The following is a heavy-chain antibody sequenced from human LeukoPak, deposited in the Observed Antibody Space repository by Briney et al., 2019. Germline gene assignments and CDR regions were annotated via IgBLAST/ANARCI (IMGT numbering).Heavy chain of an antibody. CDR1: GFSFDDYG. J-gene: IGHJ4*02. V-gene: IGHV3-20*04. Sequence: GGSLRLSCAASGFSFDDYGMSWVRQAPGKGLEWVSGMNWNGDSTSYADSVKGRFTISRDNAKNTLYLQMNSLRAEDTAIYYCAKDLYGDYGGIDYWGQGTLVTVSS. D-gene: IGHD4-17*01. CDR3: AKDLYGDYGGIDY. CDR2: MNWNGDST.